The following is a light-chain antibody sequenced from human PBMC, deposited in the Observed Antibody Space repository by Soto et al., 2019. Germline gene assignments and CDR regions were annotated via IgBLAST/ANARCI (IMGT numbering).Light chain of an antibody. CDR1: QSISNSY. CDR2: GAS. J-gene: IGKJ1*01. CDR3: QQYAGSPWT. Sequence: EIVLTQSPGTLSLXPGERATLSCRASQSISNSYLAWYQQKPGQAPRLLIYGASSRATGIPDGISGSGSGTDFTLTISRLEPEDFAVYYCQQYAGSPWTFGQGTKVDIK. V-gene: IGKV3-20*01.